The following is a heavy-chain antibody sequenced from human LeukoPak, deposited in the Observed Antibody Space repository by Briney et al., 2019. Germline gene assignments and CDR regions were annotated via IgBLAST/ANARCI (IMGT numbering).Heavy chain of an antibody. D-gene: IGHD6-6*01. CDR2: NVVGSGNT. CDR3: AAVGWEYSSSPLPMDV. V-gene: IGHV1-58*01. Sequence: GASVKVSCKASGFTFPSSGVQWVRQARGQRLEWIGWNVVGSGNTNYAQKFQERVTITRDMSTSTAYVELSSLRSEDTVVYYCAAVGWEYSSSPLPMDVWGQGTTVTVSS. J-gene: IGHJ6*02. CDR1: GFTFPSSG.